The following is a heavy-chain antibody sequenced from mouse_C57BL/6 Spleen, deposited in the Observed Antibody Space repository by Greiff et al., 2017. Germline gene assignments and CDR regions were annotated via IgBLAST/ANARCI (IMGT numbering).Heavy chain of an antibody. D-gene: IGHD3-2*02. CDR3: ARSETAQATEGY. CDR1: GYSFTGYY. V-gene: IGHV1-42*01. Sequence: VQLKQSGPELVKPGASVKISCKASGYSFTGYYMNWVKQSPEKSLEWIGEINPSTGGTTYNQKFKAKATLTVDKSSSTAYMQLKSLTSEDSAVYYCARSETAQATEGYWGQGTTLTVSS. J-gene: IGHJ2*01. CDR2: INPSTGGT.